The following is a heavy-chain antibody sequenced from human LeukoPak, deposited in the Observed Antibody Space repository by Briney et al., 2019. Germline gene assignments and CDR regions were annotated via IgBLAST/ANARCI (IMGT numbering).Heavy chain of an antibody. J-gene: IGHJ4*02. V-gene: IGHV4-59*06. D-gene: IGHD3-10*01. Sequence: SETLSLTCTVSGGSISSYYWSWIRQPPGKGLEWIGYIYYSGSTYYNPSLKSRVTISVDTSKNQFSLKLSSVTAADTAVCYCARSMVRGPMGGYWGQGTLVTVSS. CDR1: GGSISSYY. CDR2: IYYSGST. CDR3: ARSMVRGPMGGY.